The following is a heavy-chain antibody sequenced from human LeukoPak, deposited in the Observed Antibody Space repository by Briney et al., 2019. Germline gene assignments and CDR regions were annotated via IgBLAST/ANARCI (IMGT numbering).Heavy chain of an antibody. CDR1: GYTFTSYG. V-gene: IGHV1-18*01. CDR3: ARVLCSGGSCYYYDY. J-gene: IGHJ4*02. Sequence: ASVKVSCMASGYTFTSYGISWVRQAPGQGLEWMGWISAYNGNTNYAQKLQGRVTMTTDTSTSTAYMELRSLRSDDTAVYYCARVLCSGGSCYYYDYWGQGTLVTVSS. D-gene: IGHD2-15*01. CDR2: ISAYNGNT.